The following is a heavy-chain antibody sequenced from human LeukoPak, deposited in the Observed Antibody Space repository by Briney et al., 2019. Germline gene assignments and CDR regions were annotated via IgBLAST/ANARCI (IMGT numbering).Heavy chain of an antibody. CDR3: ARERAAMVGMPKNCDY. CDR1: GGSISSGDYY. V-gene: IGHV4-30-4*08. D-gene: IGHD5-18*01. Sequence: SETLSLTCIVSGGSISSGDYYWSWIRQPPGKGLEWIGYIYYSGNTHYGPSLESRATISADTSKNQFSLKLTSVTAADTAVYYCARERAAMVGMPKNCDYWGRETLVTVSS. J-gene: IGHJ4*02. CDR2: IYYSGNT.